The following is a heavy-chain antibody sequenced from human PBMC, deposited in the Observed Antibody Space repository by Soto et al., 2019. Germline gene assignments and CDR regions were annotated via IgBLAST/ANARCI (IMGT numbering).Heavy chain of an antibody. CDR3: TTTTVTTTTP. J-gene: IGHJ5*02. D-gene: IGHD4-17*01. CDR1: GFPFNNAW. V-gene: IGHV3-15*07. Sequence: GGSLRLSCAASGFPFNNAWMNWVRQGPGKGLEWVGLIKSKADGGTTDYAAPVKGRFTISRDDSKNTLYLQMNSLKTEDTAVYYCTTTTVTTTTPWGQGTLVTVSS. CDR2: IKSKADGGTT.